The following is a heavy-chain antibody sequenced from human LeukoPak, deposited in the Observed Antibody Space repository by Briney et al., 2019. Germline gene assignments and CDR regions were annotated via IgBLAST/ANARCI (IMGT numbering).Heavy chain of an antibody. V-gene: IGHV3-21*01. CDR2: ISSSSSYI. CDR1: GFTFSTYA. J-gene: IGHJ4*02. CDR3: ARGGILWFGEFSKVSYFDY. D-gene: IGHD3-10*01. Sequence: PGGSLRLSCAASGFTFSTYAMNWVRQAPGKGLEWVSSISSSSSYIYYADSVKGRFTISRDNAKNSLYLQMNSLRAEDTAVYYCARGGILWFGEFSKVSYFDYWGQGTLVTVSS.